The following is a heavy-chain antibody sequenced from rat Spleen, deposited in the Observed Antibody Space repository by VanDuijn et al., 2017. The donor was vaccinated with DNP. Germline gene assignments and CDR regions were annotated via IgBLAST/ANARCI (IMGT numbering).Heavy chain of an antibody. CDR1: GFSLTSNN. J-gene: IGHJ4*01. Sequence: QVQLKESGPGLVQPSQTLSLTCTVAGFSLTSNNVHWLRQPPGKGLEWMGVIWNNGGTRYNSVLKSRLSFSKATSKSQVFLKMNSLQTEDTATYYCASTLVNYGTYGYYAMDAWGQGTSVAVSS. V-gene: IGHV2-41*01. CDR2: IWNNGGT. D-gene: IGHD1-3*01. CDR3: ASTLVNYGTYGYYAMDA.